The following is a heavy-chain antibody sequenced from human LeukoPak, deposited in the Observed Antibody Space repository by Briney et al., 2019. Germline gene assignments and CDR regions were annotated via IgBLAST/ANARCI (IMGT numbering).Heavy chain of an antibody. J-gene: IGHJ5*02. Sequence: ASVKVSCKASGYTFTGYYMHWVRQAPGQGLEWMGWINPNSGGTNYAQKFQGWVTMTRDTSISTAYMELSMLRSDDTAEYYCARAGALYNSLNGFDPWGQGTQVTVSS. CDR3: ARAGALYNSLNGFDP. V-gene: IGHV1-2*04. CDR1: GYTFTGYY. D-gene: IGHD1-20*01. CDR2: INPNSGGT.